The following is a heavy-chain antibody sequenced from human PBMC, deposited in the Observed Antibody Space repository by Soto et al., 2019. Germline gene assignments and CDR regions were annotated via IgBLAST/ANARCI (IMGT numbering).Heavy chain of an antibody. CDR3: AKDIIPYCSSTSCYPLDAFDI. D-gene: IGHD2-2*01. J-gene: IGHJ3*02. CDR1: GFTFDDYA. Sequence: GGSLRLSCAASGFTFDDYAMHWVRQAPGKGLEWVSGISWNSGSIGYADSVKGRFTISRDNAKNSLYLQMNSLRAEDTALYYCAKDIIPYCSSTSCYPLDAFDIWGQGTMVTVSS. V-gene: IGHV3-9*01. CDR2: ISWNSGSI.